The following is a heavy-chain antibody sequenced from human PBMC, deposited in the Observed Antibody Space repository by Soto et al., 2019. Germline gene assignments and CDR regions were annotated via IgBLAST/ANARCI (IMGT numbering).Heavy chain of an antibody. Sequence: QVQLVQSGAEVKKPGASVKVSCKASGYTFTGYYMHWVRQAPGQGLEWMGWINPNSGGTNYAQKVQGWVTMTRDTSISTAYMELSRLRSDATAVYYCARVTPYYYYGMDVWGQGTTVTVSS. CDR2: INPNSGGT. CDR3: ARVTPYYYYGMDV. V-gene: IGHV1-2*04. J-gene: IGHJ6*02. CDR1: GYTFTGYY.